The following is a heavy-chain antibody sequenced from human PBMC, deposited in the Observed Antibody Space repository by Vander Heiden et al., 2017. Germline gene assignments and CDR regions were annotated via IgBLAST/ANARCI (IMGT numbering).Heavy chain of an antibody. Sequence: EVQLLESGGGLVQPGGSLRLSCAASGFPFSSYAMTWVRQAPGKGLEWVSGISGSGADTNFADSVKGRFTISGDSSKNTLYLQMNSLRAEDTAVYYCAKLFGSSSATSAFDIWGQGTMVTVSS. V-gene: IGHV3-23*01. J-gene: IGHJ3*02. CDR3: AKLFGSSSATSAFDI. CDR2: ISGSGADT. D-gene: IGHD6-6*01. CDR1: GFPFSSYA.